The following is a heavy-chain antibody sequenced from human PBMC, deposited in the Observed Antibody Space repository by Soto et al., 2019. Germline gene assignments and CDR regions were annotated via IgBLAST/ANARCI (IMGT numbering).Heavy chain of an antibody. Sequence: GGSLRHSCASSGFTFSDHYMDWVRQAPGKGLEWVGRTRNKANSYTTEYAASVKGRFTISRDDSKNSLYLQMNSLKTEDTAVYYCARVHYGGETSMHNWGDAFDIWGQGTMVTVSS. CDR2: TRNKANSYTT. D-gene: IGHD7-27*01. J-gene: IGHJ3*02. CDR1: GFTFSDHY. V-gene: IGHV3-72*01. CDR3: ARVHYGGETSMHNWGDAFDI.